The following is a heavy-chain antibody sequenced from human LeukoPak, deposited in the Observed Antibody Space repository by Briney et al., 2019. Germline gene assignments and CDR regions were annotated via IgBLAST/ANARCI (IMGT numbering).Heavy chain of an antibody. J-gene: IGHJ6*03. V-gene: IGHV1-46*01. D-gene: IGHD2-21*01. CDR3: AGARGGGEPTYYYYYMDV. CDR2: INPSGGGT. Sequence: ASVKVSCKASGYTFTSYYMHWVRQAPGQGLEWMGIINPSGGGTSYAQKFQGRVTMTRDKSTSTAYMELSSLRSEDTAVYYCAGARGGGEPTYYYYYMDVWGKGTTVTVSS. CDR1: GYTFTSYY.